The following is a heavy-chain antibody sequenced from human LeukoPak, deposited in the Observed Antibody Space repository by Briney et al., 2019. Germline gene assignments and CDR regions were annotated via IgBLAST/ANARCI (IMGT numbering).Heavy chain of an antibody. V-gene: IGHV1-69*13. CDR1: GGTFSSYA. J-gene: IGHJ6*03. Sequence: ASVKVSCKASGGTFSSYAISWVRQAPGQGLEWMGGIIPIFGTANYAQKFQGRVTITADESTSTAYMELSSLRSEDTAVYYCASNYDSSGWYYYYMDVWGKGTTVTVSS. D-gene: IGHD3-22*01. CDR2: IIPIFGTA. CDR3: ASNYDSSGWYYYYMDV.